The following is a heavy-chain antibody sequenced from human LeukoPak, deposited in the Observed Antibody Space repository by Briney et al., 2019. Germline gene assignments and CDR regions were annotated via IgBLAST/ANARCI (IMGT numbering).Heavy chain of an antibody. CDR2: ISAYNGNT. D-gene: IGHD3-22*01. J-gene: IGHJ4*02. Sequence: ASVKVSCKAPGYTFTSYGISWVRQAPGQGLEWMGGISAYNGNTNYAQKLQGRVTMTTDTSTSTAYMELRSLRSDDTAVYYCARDQPFYYDSSGFDYWGQGTLVTVSS. CDR3: ARDQPFYYDSSGFDY. CDR1: GYTFTSYG. V-gene: IGHV1-18*01.